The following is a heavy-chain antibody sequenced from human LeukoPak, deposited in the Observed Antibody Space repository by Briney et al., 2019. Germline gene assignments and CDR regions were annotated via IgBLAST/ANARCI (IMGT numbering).Heavy chain of an antibody. J-gene: IGHJ4*02. D-gene: IGHD6-19*01. CDR3: ARRSGWKGGVGY. Sequence: ASVKVSCKASGYTFTSYDINWVRQATGRGLEWMGWMNPNSGNTGYAQKFQGRVTMTRNTSISTAYMELSSLRTEDTAVYYCARRSGWKGGVGYWGQGTLVTVSS. V-gene: IGHV1-8*01. CDR2: MNPNSGNT. CDR1: GYTFTSYD.